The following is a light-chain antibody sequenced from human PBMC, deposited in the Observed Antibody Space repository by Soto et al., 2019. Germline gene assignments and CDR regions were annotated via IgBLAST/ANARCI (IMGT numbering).Light chain of an antibody. CDR1: RSLLHSNGYNY. CDR3: MQVLQTPYT. V-gene: IGKV2-28*01. CDR2: LGS. J-gene: IGKJ2*01. Sequence: DIVMTQSPLSLPVTPGEPASISCRSSRSLLHSNGYNYLDWYLQKPGQSPQLLIYLGSNRASGVPDRFSGSGSGTDSTLKISRVEPEDVGVYYCMQVLQTPYTFGQGTKLEIK.